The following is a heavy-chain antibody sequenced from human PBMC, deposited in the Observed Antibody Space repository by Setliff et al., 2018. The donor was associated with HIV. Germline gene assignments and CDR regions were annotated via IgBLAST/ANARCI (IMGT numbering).Heavy chain of an antibody. J-gene: IGHJ6*02. CDR2: ISSSSSYI. Sequence: PGGSLRLSCAASGFTFSSYSMNWVRQAPGKGLEWVSSISSSSSYIYYADSVKGRFTISRDNAKNTLYLQMNSLRVEDTAVYYCAKDVCSGAYCYAYYYYGMDVWGQGTMVTVSS. V-gene: IGHV3-21*01. CDR1: GFTFSSYS. D-gene: IGHD2-15*01. CDR3: AKDVCSGAYCYAYYYYGMDV.